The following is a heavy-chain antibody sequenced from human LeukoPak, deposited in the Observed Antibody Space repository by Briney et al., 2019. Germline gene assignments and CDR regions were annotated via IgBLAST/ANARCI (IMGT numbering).Heavy chain of an antibody. CDR1: GFTVSSNY. J-gene: IGHJ5*02. CDR3: AKDVIDCSSTSCYSWFDP. D-gene: IGHD2-2*01. V-gene: IGHV3-23*01. Sequence: GGSLRLSCAASGFTVSSNYMSWVRQAPGKGLEWVSAISGRGGSTYYADSVKGRFTISRDNSKNTLYLQMNSLRAEDTAVYYCAKDVIDCSSTSCYSWFDPWGQGTLVTVSS. CDR2: ISGRGGST.